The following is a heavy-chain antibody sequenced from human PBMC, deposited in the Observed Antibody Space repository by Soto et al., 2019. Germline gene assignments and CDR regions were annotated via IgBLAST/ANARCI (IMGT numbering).Heavy chain of an antibody. V-gene: IGHV4-4*02. CDR3: ATTPKNIVVVPAAIGYAFDI. CDR1: GGSISSSNW. D-gene: IGHD2-2*01. CDR2: IYHSGST. J-gene: IGHJ3*02. Sequence: PSETLSLTCAVSGGSISSSNWWSWARQPPGKGLEWIGEIYHSGSTNYNPSLKSRVTISVDKSKNQFSLKLSSVTAADTAVYYCATTPKNIVVVPAAIGYAFDIWGQGTMVTVSS.